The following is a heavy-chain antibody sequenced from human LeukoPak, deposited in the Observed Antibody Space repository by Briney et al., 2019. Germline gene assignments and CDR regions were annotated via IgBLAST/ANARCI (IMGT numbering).Heavy chain of an antibody. CDR2: ISYDGSNK. V-gene: IGHV3-30*18. D-gene: IGHD2-2*01. Sequence: GGSLRLSCAASGFTFSSYGMHWVRQAPGKGLEWVAVISYDGSNKYYADSVKGRFTISRDNSKHTLYLQMNSLRAEDTAVYYCAKGRYCSSTSCGYYGMDVWGKGTTVTVSS. CDR1: GFTFSSYG. CDR3: AKGRYCSSTSCGYYGMDV. J-gene: IGHJ6*04.